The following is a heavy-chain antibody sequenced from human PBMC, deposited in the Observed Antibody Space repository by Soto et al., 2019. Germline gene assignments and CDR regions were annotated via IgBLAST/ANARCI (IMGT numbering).Heavy chain of an antibody. CDR1: GYTFTNFD. J-gene: IGHJ4*02. V-gene: IGHV1-8*02. CDR2: MNPNSGDT. Sequence: QVQLVQSAAEVKRPGASVKVSCKASGYTFTNFDLNWVRQAPGQGLEWMGWMNPNSGDTGYAHNCQGRVTMTRDTSINAAYMELSSLKSEDTAVYFCARPGATFCGGDCYSGYWWQATVVIVSS. CDR3: ARPGATFCGGDCYSGY. D-gene: IGHD2-21*02.